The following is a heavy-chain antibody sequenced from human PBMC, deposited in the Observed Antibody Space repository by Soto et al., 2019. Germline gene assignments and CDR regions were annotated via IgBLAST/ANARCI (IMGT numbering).Heavy chain of an antibody. J-gene: IGHJ4*02. CDR2: ISTYDGNT. Sequence: QAQLVQSGAEVKKPGASVKVSCKASGYTFTSYGISWVRQAPGQGLEWMGWISTYDGNTKYGQKLQGRVSITTDTSANTAYRELRSLRSDDTDEFSCAREMVRGVGTDYWGQGTLVTVSS. D-gene: IGHD3-10*01. CDR1: GYTFTSYG. CDR3: AREMVRGVGTDY. V-gene: IGHV1-18*01.